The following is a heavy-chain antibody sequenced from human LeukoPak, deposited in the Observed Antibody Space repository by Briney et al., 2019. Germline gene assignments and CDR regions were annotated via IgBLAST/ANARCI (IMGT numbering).Heavy chain of an antibody. CDR1: GFTFSSYG. Sequence: GGSLRLSCVASGFTFSSYGMHWVRQAPGKGLVWVSRIKSDGSSTSYAGFVKGRFTISRDNAKNTLYLQMNSLRGEDTAVYYCAGDSDYGGYSRFDYWGQGTLVTVSS. J-gene: IGHJ4*02. D-gene: IGHD4-17*01. CDR2: IKSDGSST. CDR3: AGDSDYGGYSRFDY. V-gene: IGHV3-74*01.